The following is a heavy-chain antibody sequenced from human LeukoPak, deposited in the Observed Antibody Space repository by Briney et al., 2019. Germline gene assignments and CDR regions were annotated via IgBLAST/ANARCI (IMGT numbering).Heavy chain of an antibody. J-gene: IGHJ4*02. D-gene: IGHD6-6*01. CDR2: IYHSGIT. V-gene: IGHV4-38-2*02. CDR3: ARDVGARLSGF. Sequence: SETLSLTCTVSGYSISSGYYWGWIRQPPGKGLEWIGSIYHSGITYYNPSLKTRVTMSVDKSKNQFSLILSSVTAADTAVYYCARDVGARLSGFWGQGTLVTVSS. CDR1: GYSISSGYY.